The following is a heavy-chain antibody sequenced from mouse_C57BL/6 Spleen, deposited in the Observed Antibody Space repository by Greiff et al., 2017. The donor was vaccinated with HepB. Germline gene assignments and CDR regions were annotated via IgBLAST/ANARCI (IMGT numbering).Heavy chain of an antibody. V-gene: IGHV1-22*01. Sequence: VQLQQSGPELVKPGASVKMSCKASGYTFTDYNMHWVKQSHGKSLEWIGYINPNNGGTSYNQKFKGKATLTVNKSSRTAYMELRSLTSEDSAVYYCARGDGYLAWFAYWGQGTLVTVSA. D-gene: IGHD2-3*01. J-gene: IGHJ3*01. CDR2: INPNNGGT. CDR1: GYTFTDYN. CDR3: ARGDGYLAWFAY.